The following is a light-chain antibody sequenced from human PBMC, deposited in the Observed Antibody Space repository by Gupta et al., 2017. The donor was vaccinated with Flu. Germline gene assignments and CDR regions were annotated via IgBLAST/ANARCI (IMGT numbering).Light chain of an antibody. CDR2: AAS. Sequence: PSFLSASVGDRVTISCRASQGVSRYLAWYQQKEGKAPKLLIYAASTVKSGVPSRFSGSGIGKEFTLTIRSLQPEDFATYFCQQVNSYPYTFGQGTXLEIK. V-gene: IGKV1-9*01. CDR1: QGVSRY. J-gene: IGKJ2*01. CDR3: QQVNSYPYT.